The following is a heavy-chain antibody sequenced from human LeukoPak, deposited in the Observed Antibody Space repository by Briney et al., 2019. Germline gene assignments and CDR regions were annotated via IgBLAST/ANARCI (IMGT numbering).Heavy chain of an antibody. V-gene: IGHV3-66*01. Sequence: GGSLRLSCAASGFTVSSSYMSWVRQAPGKGLEWVSVIYRGGDSTYYADSVKGRFTLSRDNSKNTLYLQMNSLRGEDTAVYYCVRAVAVAGTFDYWGQGTLVTVSS. J-gene: IGHJ4*02. CDR3: VRAVAVAGTFDY. CDR2: IYRGGDST. CDR1: GFTVSSSY. D-gene: IGHD6-19*01.